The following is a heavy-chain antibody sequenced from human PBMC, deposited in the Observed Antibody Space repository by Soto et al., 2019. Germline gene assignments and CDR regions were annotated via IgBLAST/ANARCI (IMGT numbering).Heavy chain of an antibody. CDR1: GFTFSSYA. Sequence: EVQLLESGGGLVQPGGSLRLSCVASGFTFSSYAMSWVRQAPGKWLEWVSAISGSGGSTYYADSVKGRFTISRDNSQNTMYLQMNGLRAEDTAVNYCARARSDYSNYVGGSDYLGQETLVTVSS. D-gene: IGHD4-4*01. CDR3: ARARSDYSNYVGGSDY. V-gene: IGHV3-23*01. CDR2: ISGSGGST. J-gene: IGHJ4*02.